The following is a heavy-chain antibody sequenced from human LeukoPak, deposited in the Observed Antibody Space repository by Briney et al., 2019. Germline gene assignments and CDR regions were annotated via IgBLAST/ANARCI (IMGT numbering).Heavy chain of an antibody. Sequence: SETLSLTCAVYGGSFSGYYWSWIRQPPGKGLEWIGEINHSGSTKYNPSLKSRVTISVDTSKDQSSLKLSSVTAAGTAVYYCARGIPDYYDSSGLGYWGQGTLVTVSS. V-gene: IGHV4-34*01. CDR1: GGSFSGYY. CDR3: ARGIPDYYDSSGLGY. CDR2: INHSGST. D-gene: IGHD3-22*01. J-gene: IGHJ4*02.